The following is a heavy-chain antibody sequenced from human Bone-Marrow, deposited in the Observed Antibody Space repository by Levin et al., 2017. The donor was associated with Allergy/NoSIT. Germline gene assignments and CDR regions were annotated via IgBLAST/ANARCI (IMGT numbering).Heavy chain of an antibody. CDR1: GYSFTSYW. CDR3: ARHSNHCGYMSSGCYVDY. J-gene: IGHJ4*02. Sequence: NRGESLKISCKGSGYSFTSYWIGWVRQMPGKGLEWMGIIYPGDSDTRYSPSFQGQVTISADKSISTAYLQWSSLKASDTAMYYCARHSNHCGYMSSGCYVDYWGQGTLVTVSS. CDR2: IYPGDSDT. V-gene: IGHV5-51*01. D-gene: IGHD6-19*01.